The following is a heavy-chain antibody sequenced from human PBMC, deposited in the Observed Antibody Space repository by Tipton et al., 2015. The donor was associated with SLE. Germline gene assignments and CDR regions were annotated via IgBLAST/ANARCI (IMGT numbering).Heavy chain of an antibody. J-gene: IGHJ4*02. V-gene: IGHV4-34*01. CDR1: GGSFSDYY. CDR3: AAYYYDTSGVFDY. CDR2: INHSGST. D-gene: IGHD3-22*01. Sequence: TLSLTCAVYGGSFSDYYWSWIRQPPGKGLEWIGEINHSGSTKYKPSLKSRVTISVDTSKKQFSLKLNSVTAADTALYYCAAYYYDTSGVFDYWGQGTLVTVSS.